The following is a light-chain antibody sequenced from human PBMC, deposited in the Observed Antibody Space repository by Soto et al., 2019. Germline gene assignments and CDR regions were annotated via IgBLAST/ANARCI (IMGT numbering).Light chain of an antibody. Sequence: DIVMTQSPLSLPVTPGEPASISCRSSQSLLHSNGYIYLGWYLQKPGQSPQLLIYLGSNRASGAPDRLSGRGSGTDFTLTISRVEAEDVGVYYCMQALQTPRTFGPGTKVDIK. V-gene: IGKV2-28*01. CDR2: LGS. CDR1: QSLLHSNGYIY. J-gene: IGKJ3*01. CDR3: MQALQTPRT.